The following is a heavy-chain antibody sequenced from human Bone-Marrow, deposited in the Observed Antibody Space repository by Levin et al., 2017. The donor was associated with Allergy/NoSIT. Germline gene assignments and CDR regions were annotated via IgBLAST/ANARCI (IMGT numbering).Heavy chain of an antibody. J-gene: IGHJ4*02. D-gene: IGHD3-10*01. Sequence: GESLKISCAASGFTFSSYGMHWVRQAPGKGLEWVAVISYDGSNKYYADSVKGRFTISRDNSKNTLYLQMNSLRAEDTAVYYCAKERAGGADFDYWGQGTLVTVSS. CDR2: ISYDGSNK. CDR3: AKERAGGADFDY. CDR1: GFTFSSYG. V-gene: IGHV3-30*18.